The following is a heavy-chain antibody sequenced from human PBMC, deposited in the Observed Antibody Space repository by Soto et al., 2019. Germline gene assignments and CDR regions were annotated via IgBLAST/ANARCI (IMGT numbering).Heavy chain of an antibody. V-gene: IGHV4-34*01. D-gene: IGHD3-16*02. CDR3: ARGMDSMDRYGGIDY. Sequence: SETLSLTCAVYGGSFSGYYWSWIRQPPGKGLEWIGEINHSGSTNYNPSLKSRVTISVATSKNQFSLKLSSVTAADTAVYYCARGMDSMDRYGGIDYWGQGTLVTVSS. J-gene: IGHJ4*02. CDR1: GGSFSGYY. CDR2: INHSGST.